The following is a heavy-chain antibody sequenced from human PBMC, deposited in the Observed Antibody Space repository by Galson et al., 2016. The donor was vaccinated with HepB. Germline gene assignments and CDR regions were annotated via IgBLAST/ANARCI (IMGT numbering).Heavy chain of an antibody. CDR3: AREGVGIAVAATAFDY. CDR2: ISGDGRTI. V-gene: IGHV3-11*04. CDR1: GFTFSYYY. D-gene: IGHD6-19*01. J-gene: IGHJ4*02. Sequence: SLRLSCAASGFTFSYYYMSWIRQAPGKGLEWVSYISGDGRTINYADSVRGRFTISRDNSKNTLHLQMDTLRGEDTAVYYCAREGVGIAVAATAFDYWGQGTLVTVSS.